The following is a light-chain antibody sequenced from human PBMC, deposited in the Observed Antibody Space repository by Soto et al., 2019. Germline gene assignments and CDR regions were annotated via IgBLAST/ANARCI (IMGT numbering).Light chain of an antibody. CDR2: GAS. CDR1: QSVSSK. V-gene: IGKV3-20*01. Sequence: ILMTQSTATLSVSPGERATLSCRASQSVSSKVAWYQQKPGQAPRLLIYGASSRATGIPDRFSGSGSGTDFILTISRLEPEDFAVYYCQHYDNTPPSVTFGPGTKVDIK. J-gene: IGKJ3*01. CDR3: QHYDNTPPSVT.